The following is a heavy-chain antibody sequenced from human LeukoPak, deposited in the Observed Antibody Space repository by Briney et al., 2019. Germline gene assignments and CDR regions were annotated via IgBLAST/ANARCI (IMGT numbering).Heavy chain of an antibody. CDR1: GGSISSSSYY. CDR3: ARLQVTGYTFDI. CDR2: IYYSGST. D-gene: IGHD6-13*01. V-gene: IGHV4-39*01. Sequence: SETLSLTCTVSGGSISSSSYYWGWIRQPPGKGLEWIGNIYYSGSTYYNPSLKSRVTISVDTSKNQFSLKLNSVTAADTAVYYCARLQVTGYTFDIWGQGTMVTVSS. J-gene: IGHJ3*02.